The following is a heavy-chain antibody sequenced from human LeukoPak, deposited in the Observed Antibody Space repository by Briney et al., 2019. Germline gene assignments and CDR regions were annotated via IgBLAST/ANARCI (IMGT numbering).Heavy chain of an antibody. D-gene: IGHD6-13*01. Sequence: GRSLRLSCAASGFTFSSYAMHWVRQAPGKGLEWVAVISYDGSNKYYADSVKGRFTISRDNSKNTLYLQMNSLRAEDTAVYYCARDKQQLAVFDYWGQGTLVTVSS. CDR3: ARDKQQLAVFDY. CDR1: GFTFSSYA. CDR2: ISYDGSNK. J-gene: IGHJ4*02. V-gene: IGHV3-30-3*01.